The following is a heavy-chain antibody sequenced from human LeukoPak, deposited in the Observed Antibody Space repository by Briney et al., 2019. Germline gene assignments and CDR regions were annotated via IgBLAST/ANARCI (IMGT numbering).Heavy chain of an antibody. J-gene: IGHJ6*02. D-gene: IGHD6-13*01. CDR2: IYSGGST. CDR1: GFTVSSNY. CDR3: AREGQQLVPYYYGMDV. Sequence: GGSLRLSCAASGFTVSSNYMSWVRQAPGKGLEWVSVIYSGGSTYYADSVMGRFTISRDNSKNTLYLQMNSLRAEDTAVYYCAREGQQLVPYYYGMDVWGQGTTVTVSS. V-gene: IGHV3-66*01.